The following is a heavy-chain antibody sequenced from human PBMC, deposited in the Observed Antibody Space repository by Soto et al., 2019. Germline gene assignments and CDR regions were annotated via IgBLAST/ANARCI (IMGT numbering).Heavy chain of an antibody. V-gene: IGHV3-21*01. J-gene: IGHJ4*02. Sequence: EVQLVESGGGLVKSGGSLRLSCTASGFTFGSSTMNWVRQAPGKGLEWVSSISSSSTYIYYADSVKGRFTIPRDNAKSSLYLQMNSLRAEDTAVYYCEGRPANIAAAYWGQGTLVTVSS. CDR2: ISSSSTYI. D-gene: IGHD6-13*01. CDR1: GFTFGSST. CDR3: EGRPANIAAAY.